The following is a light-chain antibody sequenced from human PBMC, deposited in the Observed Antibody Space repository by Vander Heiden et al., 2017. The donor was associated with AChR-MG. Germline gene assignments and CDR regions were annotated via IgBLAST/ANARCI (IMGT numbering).Light chain of an antibody. CDR2: SND. V-gene: IGLV1-44*01. CDR3: AAWDDSLNGFYV. Sequence: QSVLTQPPSASGTPGQRVTISCSGSSSNMGSNPVNWYQQLPGTAPKLLIYSNDQRPSGVPDRISGSKSGTSASLAISGLQSEDEADYYCAAWDDSLNGFYVFGTGTKVTVL. J-gene: IGLJ1*01. CDR1: SSNMGSNP.